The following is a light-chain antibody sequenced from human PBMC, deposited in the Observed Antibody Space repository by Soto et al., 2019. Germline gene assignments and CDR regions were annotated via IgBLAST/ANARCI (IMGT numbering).Light chain of an antibody. Sequence: QSALTQPASVSESPGQSITISCTGSASDVGSYNYVSWYQHHPGKAPKLIIYEVSYRPSGVSNRFSGSKSGNTASLTISGLQTEDEAHYYCCSFTSSRTLVFGGGTQLTVL. CDR2: EVS. J-gene: IGLJ2*01. V-gene: IGLV2-14*01. CDR1: ASDVGSYNY. CDR3: CSFTSSRTLV.